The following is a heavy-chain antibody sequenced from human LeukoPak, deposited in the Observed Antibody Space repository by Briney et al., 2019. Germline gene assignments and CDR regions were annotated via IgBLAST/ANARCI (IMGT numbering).Heavy chain of an antibody. CDR1: GYFFTGYN. CDR3: ARPAYSNHYYYGLDV. Sequence: ASVKVSCKASGYFFTGYNMHWVRQAPGQGLEWMGWINPNSGDTKYAQNLQGRVTMTRDTSIRTVYMELSRLRSDDTALHYCARPAYSNHYYYGLDVWGQGTTVTVSS. CDR2: INPNSGDT. V-gene: IGHV1-2*02. D-gene: IGHD6-13*01. J-gene: IGHJ6*02.